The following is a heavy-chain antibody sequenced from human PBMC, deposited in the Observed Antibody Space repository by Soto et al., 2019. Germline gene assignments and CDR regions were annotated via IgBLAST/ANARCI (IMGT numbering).Heavy chain of an antibody. Sequence: GASVKVSCKASGYTFTSYGISWVRQAPGQGLEWMGWISAYNGNTKYAQKLQGRVTMTKDTSTSTAYMELRSLRSGDTAVYYCARDAAVGLFDDWGQGTLVNVSS. CDR2: ISAYNGNT. V-gene: IGHV1-18*01. CDR1: GYTFTSYG. D-gene: IGHD1-26*01. CDR3: ARDAAVGLFDD. J-gene: IGHJ4*02.